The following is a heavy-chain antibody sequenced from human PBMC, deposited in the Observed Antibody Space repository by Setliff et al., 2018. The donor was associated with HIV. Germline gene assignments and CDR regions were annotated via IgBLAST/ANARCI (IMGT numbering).Heavy chain of an antibody. V-gene: IGHV4-61*09. Sequence: PSETLSLTCTVSGGSIRRGSYYWNWIRQPAGEGLEWIGHISSSGSTKSNPSLRNRVNIFVDTTKNEFSLNLRSVTAADTAVYFCVNSGYDGDYYYYYMDVWGKGTTVTVSS. D-gene: IGHD5-12*01. J-gene: IGHJ6*03. CDR3: VNSGYDGDYYYYYMDV. CDR1: GGSIRRGSYY. CDR2: ISSSGST.